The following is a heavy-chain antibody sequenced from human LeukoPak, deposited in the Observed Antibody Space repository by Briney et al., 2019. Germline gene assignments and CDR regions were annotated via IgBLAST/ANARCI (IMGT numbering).Heavy chain of an antibody. V-gene: IGHV3-23*01. Sequence: PGGSLRLSCAASGFTFSSYAMSWVRQAPGQGLEWVSTISGSGGSTYYADSVKGRFTISRDNSKNTLYLQMNSLRAEDTAVYYCAKDQGSSWYLDYFQHWGQGTLVTVSS. J-gene: IGHJ1*01. CDR3: AKDQGSSWYLDYFQH. CDR1: GFTFSSYA. CDR2: ISGSGGST. D-gene: IGHD6-13*01.